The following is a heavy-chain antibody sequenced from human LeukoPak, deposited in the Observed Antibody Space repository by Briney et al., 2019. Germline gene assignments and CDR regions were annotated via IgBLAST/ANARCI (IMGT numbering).Heavy chain of an antibody. D-gene: IGHD3-3*01. CDR3: ASEIWSGYYFDY. V-gene: IGHV1-69*13. CDR2: IIPIFGKA. CDR1: GGTFSSYA. J-gene: IGHJ4*02. Sequence: SVKVSFKASGGTFSSYAISWVRQAPGQGVGWMGGIIPIFGKANYAQKFQGRDTITADEYTSTAYIELSSLRSEDTAVYYCASEIWSGYYFDYWGQGTLVTVPS.